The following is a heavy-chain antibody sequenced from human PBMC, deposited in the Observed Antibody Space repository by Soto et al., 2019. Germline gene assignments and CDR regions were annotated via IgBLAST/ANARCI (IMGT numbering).Heavy chain of an antibody. J-gene: IGHJ3*02. Sequence: QVQLQESGPGLVKPSQTLSLTCTVSGGSISSGGYYWSWIRQHPGKGLEWIGYIYYSGSTYYNPSLKSRVTISVDTSKYRFSLKRSSVAAADTAVYYCARDHPTHDSSGDDAFDIWGQGTMVTVSS. V-gene: IGHV4-31*03. D-gene: IGHD3-22*01. CDR2: IYYSGST. CDR1: GGSISSGGYY. CDR3: ARDHPTHDSSGDDAFDI.